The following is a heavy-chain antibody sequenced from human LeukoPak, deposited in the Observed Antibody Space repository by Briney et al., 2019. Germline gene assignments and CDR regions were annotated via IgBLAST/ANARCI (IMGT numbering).Heavy chain of an antibody. J-gene: IGHJ5*02. CDR1: GGIFSSYA. V-gene: IGHV1-69*06. Sequence: SVKVSCKASGGIFSSYAFNWVRQAPGQGLEWMGRIIPMFGTPNQAQKFQGRVTISADKFTRTAYMELSSLRSEDTAVYYCATWSPREYCSSTTCYDNWFDRWGQGTLVSVSS. CDR2: IIPMFGTP. CDR3: ATWSPREYCSSTTCYDNWFDR. D-gene: IGHD2-2*01.